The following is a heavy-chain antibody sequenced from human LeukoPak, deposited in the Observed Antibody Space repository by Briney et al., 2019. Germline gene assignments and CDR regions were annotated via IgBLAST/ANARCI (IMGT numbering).Heavy chain of an antibody. Sequence: PGGSLRLSCAASGLTFSSYWMHWVRQAPGKGLVWVSRINSDGSSTSYADSVKGRFTISRDNAKNTLYLQMNSLRAEDTAVYYCARSLIVGATAVDYWGQGTLVTVSS. D-gene: IGHD1-26*01. V-gene: IGHV3-74*01. CDR1: GLTFSSYW. CDR2: INSDGSST. CDR3: ARSLIVGATAVDY. J-gene: IGHJ4*02.